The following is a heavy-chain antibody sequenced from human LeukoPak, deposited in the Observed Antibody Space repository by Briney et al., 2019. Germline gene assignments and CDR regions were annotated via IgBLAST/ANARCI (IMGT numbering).Heavy chain of an antibody. Sequence: PSETLSLTCTVSGGSISSHYWTWIRHPPGKGLERIGYVYYIVTTNYNPSLKSRVTLSIDTSKNQFSLKMSSVNAADTAVYHCARVMAGIQYYYYGIDVWGQGTTVTVSS. CDR2: VYYIVTT. V-gene: IGHV4-59*11. CDR3: ARVMAGIQYYYYGIDV. D-gene: IGHD6-19*01. CDR1: GGSISSHY. J-gene: IGHJ6*02.